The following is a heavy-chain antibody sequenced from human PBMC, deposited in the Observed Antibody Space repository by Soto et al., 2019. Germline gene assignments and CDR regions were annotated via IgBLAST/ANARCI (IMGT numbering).Heavy chain of an antibody. CDR3: ARISNFGAYIYYYYGMDV. CDR1: GFSLSTSGVG. CDR2: IYWDDDK. J-gene: IGHJ6*02. Sequence: SGPTLVNPTQTLTLTCTFSGFSLSTSGVGVGWIRQPPGKALEWLALIYWDDDKRYSPSLKSRLTITKDTSKNQVVLTMTNMDPVDTATYYCARISNFGAYIYYYYGMDVWGQGTTVTVSS. V-gene: IGHV2-5*02. D-gene: IGHD3-16*01.